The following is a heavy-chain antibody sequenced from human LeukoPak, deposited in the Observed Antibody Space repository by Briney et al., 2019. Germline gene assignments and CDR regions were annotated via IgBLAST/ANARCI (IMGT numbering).Heavy chain of an antibody. Sequence: ASVKVSCKASGYTFTSYYMHWVRQAPGQGLEWMGIINPSGGSTSYAQKFQGRVTMTRDTSTSTVYMELSSLRSEDTAVYYCARAFNRPVYDSSGYYPLDIWGRGTMVTVSS. CDR1: GYTFTSYY. CDR2: INPSGGST. V-gene: IGHV1-46*01. CDR3: ARAFNRPVYDSSGYYPLDI. J-gene: IGHJ3*02. D-gene: IGHD3-22*01.